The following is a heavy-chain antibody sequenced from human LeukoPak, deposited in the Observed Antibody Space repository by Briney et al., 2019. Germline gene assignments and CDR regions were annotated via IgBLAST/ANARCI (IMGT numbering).Heavy chain of an antibody. Sequence: KPGGSLRLSCAASGFTFSSYSMNWVRQAPGKGLEWVSSISSSSSYIYYADSVKGRFTISSDNSKNTLYLQMNSLRAEDTAVYYCARGEYYYYYYMDVWGKGTTVTVSS. D-gene: IGHD1-26*01. V-gene: IGHV3-21*01. CDR2: ISSSSSYI. CDR1: GFTFSSYS. J-gene: IGHJ6*03. CDR3: ARGEYYYYYYMDV.